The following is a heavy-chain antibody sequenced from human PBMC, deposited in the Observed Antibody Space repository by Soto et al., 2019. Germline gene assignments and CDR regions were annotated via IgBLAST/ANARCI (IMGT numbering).Heavy chain of an antibody. J-gene: IGHJ4*02. CDR3: YVDIVAPISSSSDY. D-gene: IGHD5-12*01. Sequence: EVQLVESGGGLVQPVGYLRLSCAASGFTFSSYLMHCVRQAPGKGLAWVSRINSDGRSTSYADSVKGRITISRDNEKHTLYLQMNSLTAEDTAVYDCYVDIVAPISSSSDYWGQGTLVTVSS. V-gene: IGHV3-74*01. CDR1: GFTFSSYL. CDR2: INSDGRST.